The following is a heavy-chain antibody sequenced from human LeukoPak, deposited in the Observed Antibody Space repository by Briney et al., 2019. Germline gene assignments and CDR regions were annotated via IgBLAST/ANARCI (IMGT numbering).Heavy chain of an antibody. Sequence: GGSLRLSWVAFGFTFSTYWMAWVRQAPGKGLEGVANIKYDGIEKYYVDSVKGRFTISRDNAKNSLYLQMNSLRDEDTAIYHCARDLVTEPTGDWFDPWGQGTLVTVSS. V-gene: IGHV3-7*01. CDR3: ARDLVTEPTGDWFDP. J-gene: IGHJ5*02. D-gene: IGHD2-2*01. CDR1: GFTFSTYW. CDR2: IKYDGIEK.